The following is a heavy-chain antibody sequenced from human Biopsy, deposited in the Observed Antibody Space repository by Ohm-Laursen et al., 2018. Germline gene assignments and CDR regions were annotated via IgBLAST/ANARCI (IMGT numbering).Heavy chain of an antibody. Sequence: SLRLSCSASNFTFSSYAMSWVRQAPGKGLEWVSGISPSGGTTYYADSVKGRFTVSRDNFKNTLYLQLNSLRAEDTALYYCAKGQVVVGAFDIWGQGTVVTVSS. CDR2: ISPSGGTT. D-gene: IGHD2-15*01. CDR3: AKGQVVVGAFDI. V-gene: IGHV3-23*01. J-gene: IGHJ3*02. CDR1: NFTFSSYA.